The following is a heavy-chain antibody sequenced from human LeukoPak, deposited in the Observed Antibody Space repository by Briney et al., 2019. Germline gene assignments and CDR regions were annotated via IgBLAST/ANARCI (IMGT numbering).Heavy chain of an antibody. CDR2: IGGNGDTT. CDR3: AKDLRGTLSSRGPFEY. D-gene: IGHD2/OR15-2a*01. J-gene: IGHJ4*02. CDR1: GFTFSSYA. Sequence: PGGSLRLYCAASGFTFSSYAMSWVRQAPGKGLEWVSAIGGNGDTTYYADSVKGRFTGSRDNSKNTLYLQLNSLRAEDTAVYYCAKDLRGTLSSRGPFEYWGQGTLVTVSS. V-gene: IGHV3-23*01.